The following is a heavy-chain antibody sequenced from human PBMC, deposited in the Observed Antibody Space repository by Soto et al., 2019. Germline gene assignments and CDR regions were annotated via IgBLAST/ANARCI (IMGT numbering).Heavy chain of an antibody. CDR3: AKSGAVSSWYEGES. CDR1: GFTFSDYG. Sequence: QVQLVESGGGVVQPGRSLRLSCAASGFTFSDYGMHWVRQAPGKGLEWVAVISHDGTTQNYLDSVKGRFTISRDNSKNTLFLEMSSLRPEARAVSFCAKSGAVSSWYEGESWGQGTLVTVSS. D-gene: IGHD6-13*01. J-gene: IGHJ4*02. V-gene: IGHV3-30*18. CDR2: ISHDGTTQ.